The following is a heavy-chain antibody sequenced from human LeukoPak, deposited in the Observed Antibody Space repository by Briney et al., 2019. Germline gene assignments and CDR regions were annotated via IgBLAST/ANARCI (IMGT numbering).Heavy chain of an antibody. V-gene: IGHV4-59*01. CDR1: GGSISSYY. CDR3: ARDKREPTYYYYYGMDV. Sequence: SETLSLTCTVSGGSISSYYWSWIRQPPGKGLEWIGYIYYSGSTNYNPSLKSRVTISVDTSKNQFSLKLSSVTAADTAVYYCARDKREPTYYYYYGMDVWGQGTTVTVSS. D-gene: IGHD1-26*01. J-gene: IGHJ6*02. CDR2: IYYSGST.